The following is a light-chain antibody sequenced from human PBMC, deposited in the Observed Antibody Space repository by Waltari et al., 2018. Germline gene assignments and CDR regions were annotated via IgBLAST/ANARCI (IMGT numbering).Light chain of an antibody. V-gene: IGLV2-14*01. CDR2: DVY. CDR3: SSYTSSGVV. CDR1: GSDVGGYDS. Sequence: QSALTQPAPVSGSPGQAIIISCTGTGSDVGGYDSVSWYQQYPGKAPRLIIYDVYNRPSGVSNRFSGSKSDNTASLTISGLQAEDESVYYCSSYTSSGVVFGGGTKLTVL. J-gene: IGLJ2*01.